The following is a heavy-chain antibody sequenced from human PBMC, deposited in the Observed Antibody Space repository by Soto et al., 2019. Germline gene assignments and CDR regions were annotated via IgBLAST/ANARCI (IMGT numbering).Heavy chain of an antibody. CDR3: ARGQKYYYGSGSLPGY. V-gene: IGHV1-8*02. CDR1: GGTFSSYA. D-gene: IGHD3-10*01. CDR2: MNPISGTA. J-gene: IGHJ4*02. Sequence: ASVKVSCKASGGTFSSYAISWVRQAPGQGLEWMGGMNPISGTASYAQKFQGRVTMTRNTSISTAYMELSSLRSEDTAVYYCARGQKYYYGSGSLPGYWGQGTLVTVSS.